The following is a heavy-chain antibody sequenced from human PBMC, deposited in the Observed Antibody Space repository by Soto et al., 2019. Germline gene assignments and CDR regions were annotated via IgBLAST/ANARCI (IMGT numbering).Heavy chain of an antibody. Sequence: QVQLVQSGAEVKKPGSSVKVSCKASGGTFSSYAISWVRQAPGQGLEWMGGLIPIFGTANYAQKFQGRVTITADEATSTAYMELSSLRSEDTAVYYCARGSTYYYDSSGSTIPDNWGQGTLVTVSS. CDR1: GGTFSSYA. CDR3: ARGSTYYYDSSGSTIPDN. V-gene: IGHV1-69*01. CDR2: LIPIFGTA. D-gene: IGHD3-22*01. J-gene: IGHJ4*02.